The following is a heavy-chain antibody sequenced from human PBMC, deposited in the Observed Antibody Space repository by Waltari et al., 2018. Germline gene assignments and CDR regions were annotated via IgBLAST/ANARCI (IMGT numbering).Heavy chain of an antibody. Sequence: QLQLQESGPGLVKPSETLSLTCTVSGGSISSSSYYWGWIRQHPGKGLEWIGSIYYSGSTYYNPSLKSRVTISVDTSKNQFSLKLSSVTAADTAVYYCARGAIGVTTYFDYWGQGTLVTVSS. D-gene: IGHD4-17*01. V-gene: IGHV4-39*01. CDR1: GGSISSSSYY. CDR3: ARGAIGVTTYFDY. J-gene: IGHJ4*02. CDR2: IYYSGST.